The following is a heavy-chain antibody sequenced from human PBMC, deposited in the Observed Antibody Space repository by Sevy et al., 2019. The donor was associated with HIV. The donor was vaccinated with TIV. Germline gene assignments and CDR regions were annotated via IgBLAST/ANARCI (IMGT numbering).Heavy chain of an antibody. CDR3: ARLTTQPTSDLYGLDV. CDR2: INSDCGVT. D-gene: IGHD4-17*01. V-gene: IGHV1-2*02. J-gene: IGHJ6*02. Sequence: ASVKVSCKASGYIFTDYYIHWVRQAPGQGLEWMPWINSDCGVTNYAQRFQGEVTVTRDPSLSTAYLELTNLKSNDTAIYYCARLTTQPTSDLYGLDVWGQGTTVTVSS. CDR1: GYIFTDYY.